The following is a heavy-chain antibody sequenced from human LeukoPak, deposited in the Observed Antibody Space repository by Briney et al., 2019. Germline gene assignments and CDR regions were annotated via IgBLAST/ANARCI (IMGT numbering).Heavy chain of an antibody. D-gene: IGHD6-19*01. CDR2: ISSGGTTI. Sequence: GGSLRLSCAASGFIFSSYEMNWVRQAPGKGLEWVSYISSGGTTIYYADSVKDRFTISRDNVKNSLYLQVNSLSAEDTGIYYCARVKGSGWYEVDYWGQGTLVTVSS. CDR3: ARVKGSGWYEVDY. J-gene: IGHJ4*02. V-gene: IGHV3-48*03. CDR1: GFIFSSYE.